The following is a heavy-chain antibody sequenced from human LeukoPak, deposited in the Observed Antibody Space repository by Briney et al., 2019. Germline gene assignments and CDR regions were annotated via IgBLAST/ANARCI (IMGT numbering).Heavy chain of an antibody. CDR2: ISGSGGRT. J-gene: IGHJ4*02. D-gene: IGHD2-15*01. CDR1: GFTFSSYG. CDR3: AKAPVTTCSGAYCYPFDY. V-gene: IGHV3-23*01. Sequence: GGSLRLSCAASGFTFSSYGMSWVRQAPGKGLEWVSAISGSGGRTYYADSVKGRFTISRDSYENTLYLQMNSLRAEDAAVYYCAKAPVTTCSGAYCYPFDYWGQGTLVTVSS.